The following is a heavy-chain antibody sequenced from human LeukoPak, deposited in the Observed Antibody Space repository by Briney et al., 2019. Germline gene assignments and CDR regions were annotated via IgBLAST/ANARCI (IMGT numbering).Heavy chain of an antibody. CDR3: ARNNGMDV. V-gene: IGHV3-7*03. CDR1: GFALSSHW. Sequence: QPGGSLRLSCAASGFALSSHWMTWVRQVPGRGPEWVANVNRDGSETYYLVSVKGRFTISKDNAKNSLYLQMNSLRAEDTALYHCARNNGMDVWGQGTTVIVSS. J-gene: IGHJ6*02. CDR2: VNRDGSET.